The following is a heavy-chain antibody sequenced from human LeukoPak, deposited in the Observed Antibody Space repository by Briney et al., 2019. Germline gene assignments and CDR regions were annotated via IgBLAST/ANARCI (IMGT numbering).Heavy chain of an antibody. D-gene: IGHD3-22*01. V-gene: IGHV4-39*01. CDR3: ARGVSMIVVVIHDWYFDL. CDR1: GGSISSSSYY. J-gene: IGHJ2*01. CDR2: IYYSGRT. Sequence: SETLSLTCTVSGGSISSSSYYWGWIRQPPGKGLECIGNIYYSGRTYYNPSLKSRVTISVDTSKNQFSLKLSSVTATDTAVYYCARGVSMIVVVIHDWYFDLWGRGTLVTVSS.